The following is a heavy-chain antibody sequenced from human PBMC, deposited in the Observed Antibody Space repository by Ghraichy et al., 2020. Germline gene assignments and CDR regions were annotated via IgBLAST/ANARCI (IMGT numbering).Heavy chain of an antibody. CDR1: GFTFSSYS. CDR2: ITSSSSFR. Sequence: GGSLRLSCVGSGFTFSSYSMNWVRQSPGKGLEWVSYITSSSSFRSYADSVKGRFTISRDNAHNSVYLQMNSLREEDTAVYFCARGSTVVRFFYYDGMDVWGQGTTVTVCS. V-gene: IGHV3-48*02. CDR3: ARGSTVVRFFYYDGMDV. D-gene: IGHD4-23*01. J-gene: IGHJ6*02.